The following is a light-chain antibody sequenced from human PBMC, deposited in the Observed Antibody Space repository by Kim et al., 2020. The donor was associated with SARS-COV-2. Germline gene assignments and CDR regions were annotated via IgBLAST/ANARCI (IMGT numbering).Light chain of an antibody. V-gene: IGKV3-15*01. CDR1: RIVSSN. CDR2: DAS. J-gene: IGKJ4*01. CDR3: HQYNNWPLT. Sequence: PGKRSTLSCMASRIVSSNLAWYQQKPGQAPRLLIYDASTRATGIPARFSGSGSGTQFTLTISSLQSEDFAVYYCHQYNNWPLTFGGGTKVDIK.